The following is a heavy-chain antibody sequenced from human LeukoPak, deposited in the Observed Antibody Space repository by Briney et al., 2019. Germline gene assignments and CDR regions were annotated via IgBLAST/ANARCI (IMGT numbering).Heavy chain of an antibody. J-gene: IGHJ5*02. D-gene: IGHD4-17*01. Sequence: GGSLRLSCAASGFTFSSYGMHWVRQAPGKGLEWVAVISYDGSNKYYADSVKGRFTISRDNSKNTLYLQMNSLRSDDTAVYYCARDWLDYGDYVRKNWFDPWGQGTLVTVSS. CDR3: ARDWLDYGDYVRKNWFDP. CDR1: GFTFSSYG. CDR2: ISYDGSNK. V-gene: IGHV3-30*03.